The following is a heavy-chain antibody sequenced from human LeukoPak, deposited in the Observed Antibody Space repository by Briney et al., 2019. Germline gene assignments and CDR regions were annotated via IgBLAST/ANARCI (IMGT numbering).Heavy chain of an antibody. CDR1: GYTFTGYY. J-gene: IGHJ4*02. V-gene: IGHV1-2*02. CDR3: ARDSPIAAAGRAGCGY. D-gene: IGHD6-13*01. CDR2: INPNSGGT. Sequence: GASVKVSCKASGYTFTGYYMHWVRQAPGQGLEWMGWINPNSGGTNYAQKFQGRVTMTRDTSISTAYMELSRLRSDDTAVYYCARDSPIAAAGRAGCGYWGQGTLVTVSS.